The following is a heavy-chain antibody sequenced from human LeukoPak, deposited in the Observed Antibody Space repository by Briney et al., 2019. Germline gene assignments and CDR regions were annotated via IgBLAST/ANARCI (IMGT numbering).Heavy chain of an antibody. V-gene: IGHV3-43*01. Sequence: GGSLRLSCAASGFTFHHYSMHWVRQPPGKGLEWVSLISWDGGITYYADSVRGRFTISRDDSKNSLSLEMNSLRTEDTALYYCAKDSNTGGYSFGSWGQGTLVTVTS. CDR2: ISWDGGIT. CDR3: AKDSNTGGYSFGS. CDR1: GFTFHHYS. J-gene: IGHJ4*02. D-gene: IGHD5-12*01.